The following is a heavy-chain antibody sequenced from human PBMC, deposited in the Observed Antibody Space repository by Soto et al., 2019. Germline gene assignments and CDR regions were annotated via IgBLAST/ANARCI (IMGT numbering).Heavy chain of an antibody. J-gene: IGHJ6*02. Sequence: QVQLVESGGGVVQPGGSLRLSCTASGFTFTTFGIHWVRQAPGKGLEWVALISYDGLNKYYSDSVKGRFTISRDNYKNTLSLQMNSLRAEDTAVYYCAKDLQAYGDYNYYYYGMDVWGQGTTVSVSS. CDR3: AKDLQAYGDYNYYYYGMDV. V-gene: IGHV3-30*18. D-gene: IGHD4-17*01. CDR2: ISYDGLNK. CDR1: GFTFTTFG.